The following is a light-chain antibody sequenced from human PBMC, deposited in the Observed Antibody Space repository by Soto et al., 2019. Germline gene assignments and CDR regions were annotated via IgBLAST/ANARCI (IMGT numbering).Light chain of an antibody. CDR1: SSDVGGYNY. CDR3: CSYAGSYTLVV. Sequence: QSALTQPRSVSGSPGQSVTISCTGTSSDVGGYNYVSWYQQHPGKAPKLMIYDVSKRPSGVPDRFSGSKSGNTASLTTSGLQAEDEADYYCCSYAGSYTLVVFGGGTKVTVL. CDR2: DVS. V-gene: IGLV2-11*01. J-gene: IGLJ2*01.